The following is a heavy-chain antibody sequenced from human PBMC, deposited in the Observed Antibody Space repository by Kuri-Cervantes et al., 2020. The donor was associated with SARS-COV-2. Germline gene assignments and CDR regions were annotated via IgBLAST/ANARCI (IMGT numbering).Heavy chain of an antibody. Sequence: SESLSLTCTVSGGSISRYYWSWIRQPPGKGLEWIGYIYYSGSTNYNPSPKSRVTISVDTSKNQSSLNLSSVTAADTAVYYCARGPTYDYGSGCYSDYYYYYGMDVWGQGTTVTVSS. CDR2: IYYSGST. J-gene: IGHJ6*02. CDR1: GGSISRYY. D-gene: IGHD3-10*01. V-gene: IGHV4-59*01. CDR3: ARGPTYDYGSGCYSDYYYYYGMDV.